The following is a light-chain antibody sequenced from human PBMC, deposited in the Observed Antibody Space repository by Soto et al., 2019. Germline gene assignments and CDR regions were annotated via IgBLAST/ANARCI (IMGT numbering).Light chain of an antibody. CDR2: GAS. CDR3: QQYGRSPPNT. J-gene: IGKJ4*01. Sequence: EIVLTQSPGTLSLSPGERATLSCRASQSVSSTYLAWYQQKPGQAPRLLIYGASSRATGIPDRFSGSGSGTDFTLTISILEPEDFAVYYCQQYGRSPPNTFGGGTKVDIK. V-gene: IGKV3-20*01. CDR1: QSVSSTY.